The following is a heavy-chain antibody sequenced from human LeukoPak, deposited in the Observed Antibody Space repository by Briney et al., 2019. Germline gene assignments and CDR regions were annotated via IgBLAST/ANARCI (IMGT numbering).Heavy chain of an antibody. CDR1: GFTFSDYY. J-gene: IGHJ4*02. Sequence: PGGSLRLSCAASGFTFSDYYMSWVRQAPGKGLGWVSYISSSSSYTNYADSVKGRFTISRDNAKNSLYLPMNSLRAEETAVYYCAREWIPYSRADYWGQGTLVTVSS. V-gene: IGHV3-11*06. D-gene: IGHD6-13*01. CDR3: AREWIPYSRADY. CDR2: ISSSSSYT.